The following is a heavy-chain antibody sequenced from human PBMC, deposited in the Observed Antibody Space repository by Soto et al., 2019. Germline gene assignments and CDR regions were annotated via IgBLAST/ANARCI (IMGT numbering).Heavy chain of an antibody. CDR1: GGSISSSSYY. CDR3: ASPFSYYYDSSGYYYVRYFQH. CDR2: IYYSGST. Sequence: SETLSLTCTVSGGSISSSSYYWGWIRQSPGKGLEWIGSIYYSGSTYYNPSLKSRVTISVDTSKNQFSLKLSSVTAADTAVYYCASPFSYYYDSSGYYYVRYFQHWGQGTLVTVSS. V-gene: IGHV4-39*01. D-gene: IGHD3-22*01. J-gene: IGHJ1*01.